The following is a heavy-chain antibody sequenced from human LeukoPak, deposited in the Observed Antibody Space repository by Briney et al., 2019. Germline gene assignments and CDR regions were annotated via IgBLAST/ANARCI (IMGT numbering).Heavy chain of an antibody. D-gene: IGHD1-14*01. CDR3: ASNRRYYYYYMDV. CDR1: GGSISSSSYY. CDR2: IYYSGST. Sequence: PSETLSLTCTVSGGSISSSSYYWGWIRQPPGKGLEWIGSIYYSGSTNYNPSLKSRVTISVDTSKNQFSLKLSSVTAADTAVYYCASNRRYYYYYMDVWGKGTTVTISS. V-gene: IGHV4-39*07. J-gene: IGHJ6*03.